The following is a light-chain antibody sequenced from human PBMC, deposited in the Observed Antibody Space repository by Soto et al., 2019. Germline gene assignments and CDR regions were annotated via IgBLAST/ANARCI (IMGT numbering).Light chain of an antibody. Sequence: EILRTQSPATLSLSPGERATLSCRASQSVSSDLAWYQQRPGQAPRLLIYGASSRATGIPDRFSGSGSGTDFTLTISRLEPEDFAVYYCQQYGSSGTFGQGTKVDIK. CDR3: QQYGSSGT. J-gene: IGKJ1*01. V-gene: IGKV3-20*01. CDR1: QSVSSD. CDR2: GAS.